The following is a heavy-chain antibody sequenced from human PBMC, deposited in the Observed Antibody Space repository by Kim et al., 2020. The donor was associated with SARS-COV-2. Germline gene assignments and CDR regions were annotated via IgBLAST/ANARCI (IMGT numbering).Heavy chain of an antibody. CDR2: TNEDENKK. CDR3: TRGSRDSSGIDY. V-gene: IGHV3-7*01. D-gene: IGHD3-22*01. Sequence: GGSLRLSCAASGFILSDHWMSWVRQTPGKRLEWVANTNEDENKKVYLDSVKGRLTIFRDNAKNSVFLQMNSLRDEDTALSYCTRGSRDSSGIDYWGQGTLVTVSS. CDR1: GFILSDHW. J-gene: IGHJ4*02.